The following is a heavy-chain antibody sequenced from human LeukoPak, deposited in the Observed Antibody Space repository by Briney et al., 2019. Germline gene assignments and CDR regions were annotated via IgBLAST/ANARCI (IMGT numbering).Heavy chain of an antibody. D-gene: IGHD4-17*01. CDR3: ARGPVGDHYIWDYYYMDV. CDR1: GDSVSSNSAA. Sequence: SQTLSLTCAISGDSVSSNSAAWNWIRQSPSRGFEWLGRTYYRSKWYNDYAVSVKSRITINPDTSKNQFSLQLNSVTPEDTAVYYCARGPVGDHYIWDYYYMDVWGKGTTVTVSS. J-gene: IGHJ6*03. V-gene: IGHV6-1*01. CDR2: TYYRSKWYN.